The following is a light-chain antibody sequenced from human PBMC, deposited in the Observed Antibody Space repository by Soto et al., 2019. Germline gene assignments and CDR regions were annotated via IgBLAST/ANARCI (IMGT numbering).Light chain of an antibody. CDR1: SSNIRAGYD. J-gene: IGLJ1*01. CDR2: GNS. Sequence: VLTPPPSVSGAPRQWVTISCTGSSSNIRAGYDVHWYQQLPGTAPKLLIYGNSNRPSGVPDRFSGSKSGTSASLAITGLQAEDEADYYCQSYDSSLSAPYVFGTGTKVTVL. CDR3: QSYDSSLSAPYV. V-gene: IGLV1-40*01.